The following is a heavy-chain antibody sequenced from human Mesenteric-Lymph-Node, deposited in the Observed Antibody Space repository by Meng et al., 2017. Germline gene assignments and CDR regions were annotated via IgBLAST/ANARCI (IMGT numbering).Heavy chain of an antibody. Sequence: QVQLQESGPGLVKPSQTLSLTCTVSGGSISSGGFYWSWIRQHPGKGLEWIGYIYYSGSTYYNPSLRSRVAISIDTSNNQFSLKLSSVTAADTAVYYCARVGWRQWSFDLWGRGTLVTVSS. CDR1: GGSISSGGFY. CDR3: ARVGWRQWSFDL. V-gene: IGHV4-30-4*08. J-gene: IGHJ2*01. D-gene: IGHD5-18*01. CDR2: IYYSGST.